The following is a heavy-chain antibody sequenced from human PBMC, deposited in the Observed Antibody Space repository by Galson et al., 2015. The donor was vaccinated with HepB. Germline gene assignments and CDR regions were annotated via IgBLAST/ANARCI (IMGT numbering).Heavy chain of an antibody. CDR2: IYYSGST. Sequence: LTCTVSGGSISSSSYYWGWIRQPPGKGLEWIGSIYYSGSTYYNPSLKSRVTISVDTSKNQFSLKLSSVTAADTAVYYCARGYYSGYALGWFDPWGQGTLVTVSS. V-gene: IGHV4-39*07. CDR1: GGSISSSSYY. J-gene: IGHJ5*02. CDR3: ARGYYSGYALGWFDP. D-gene: IGHD5-12*01.